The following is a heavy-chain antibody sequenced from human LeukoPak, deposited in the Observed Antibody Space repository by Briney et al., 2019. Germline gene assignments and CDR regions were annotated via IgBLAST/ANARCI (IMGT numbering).Heavy chain of an antibody. J-gene: IGHJ4*02. CDR1: GFTFSSYW. V-gene: IGHV3-74*01. CDR3: ASLAGATEFDS. CDR2: INTDGSST. D-gene: IGHD1-26*01. Sequence: GGSLRLSCAASGFTFSSYWMHWVRQAPRKGLGWVSRINTDGSSTSYADSVKGRFTISRDNAKNTLYVQMNSLRAEDTAVYYCASLAGATEFDSWGQGTLVTISS.